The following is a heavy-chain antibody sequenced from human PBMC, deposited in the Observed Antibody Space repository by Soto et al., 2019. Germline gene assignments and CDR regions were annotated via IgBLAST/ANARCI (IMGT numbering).Heavy chain of an antibody. CDR2: LYDVDGT. V-gene: IGHV3-53*01. CDR1: GLTISGKKY. D-gene: IGHD1-1*01. J-gene: IGHJ3*02. CDR3: ATWLQREHAYDI. Sequence: DVQLMESGGGLIQPGGSLRLSCAALGLTISGKKYMSWVRQAPGRGLEWVSGLYDVDGTYYADSVKGRFTISRDSSKTIVFLQMNSLGPDDTAVYYCATWLQREHAYDIWGLGTTVTVSS.